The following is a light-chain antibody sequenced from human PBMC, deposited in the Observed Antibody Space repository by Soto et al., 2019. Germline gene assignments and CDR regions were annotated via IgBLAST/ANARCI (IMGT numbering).Light chain of an antibody. CDR2: SNN. V-gene: IGLV1-44*01. CDR3: AAWDDSLNAYV. J-gene: IGLJ1*01. Sequence: QAVVTQPPSASGTPGQRVTISCSGSSSNIGSNTVNWYQQLPGTAPELLIYSNNQRPSGVPDRFSGSKSGTSASLAISGLQSEDEADYYCAAWDDSLNAYVFGTGTKVTVL. CDR1: SSNIGSNT.